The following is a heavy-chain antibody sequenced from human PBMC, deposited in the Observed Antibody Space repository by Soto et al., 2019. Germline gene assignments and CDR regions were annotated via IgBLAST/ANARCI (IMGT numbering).Heavy chain of an antibody. J-gene: IGHJ5*02. CDR3: ARVPVDTYMIYWSDP. Sequence: PSETLSLTCSVSGDSINSGDYHWTWMRQAPGKGLQWVGHVYFSGSTNYNPTLKSRVSISVDTSKNQFSLKLRSVTAADTAVYYCARVPVDTYMIYWSDPWGQGTLVTVSS. CDR1: GDSINSGDYH. CDR2: VYFSGST. V-gene: IGHV4-61*08. D-gene: IGHD5-18*01.